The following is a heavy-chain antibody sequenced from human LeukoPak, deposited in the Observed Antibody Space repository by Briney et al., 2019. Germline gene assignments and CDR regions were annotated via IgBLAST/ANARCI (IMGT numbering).Heavy chain of an antibody. J-gene: IGHJ5*02. Sequence: GASVKVSCKASGYTFTGYYMHWVRQAPGQGLEWMGWINPNSGGTKYAQNFQGRVTMTRDTSISTAYMGLSRLTSEDTAVYYCAKGRVVAGTKSLTYHWFDPWGQGTLVTVSS. D-gene: IGHD6-19*01. CDR1: GYTFTGYY. V-gene: IGHV1-2*02. CDR2: INPNSGGT. CDR3: AKGRVVAGTKSLTYHWFDP.